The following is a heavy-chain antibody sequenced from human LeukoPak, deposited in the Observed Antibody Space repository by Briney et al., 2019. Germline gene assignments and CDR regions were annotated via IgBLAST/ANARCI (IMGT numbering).Heavy chain of an antibody. CDR3: AREVAVTTFSAWFDP. CDR2: IYTSGST. J-gene: IGHJ5*02. Sequence: SETLSLTCTASGGSISSYYWSWIRQPAGKGLEWIGRIYTSGSTNYNPSLKSRVTMSVDTSKNQFSLKLSSVTAADTAVYYCAREVAVTTFSAWFDPWGQGTLVTVSS. V-gene: IGHV4-4*07. D-gene: IGHD4-17*01. CDR1: GGSISSYY.